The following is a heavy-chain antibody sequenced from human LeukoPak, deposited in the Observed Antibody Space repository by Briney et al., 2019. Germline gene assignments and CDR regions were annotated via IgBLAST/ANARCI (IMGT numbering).Heavy chain of an antibody. CDR1: GFTFSSYA. D-gene: IGHD1-7*01. CDR2: ISGSGGST. V-gene: IGHV3-23*01. Sequence: GGSLRLSCAASGFTFSSYAMHWVRQAPGKGLEWVSAISGSGGSTYYADSVKGRFTISRDNSKNTLYLQMNSLRAEDTAVYYCAKSLLELPRAGYDYWGQGTLVTVSS. J-gene: IGHJ4*02. CDR3: AKSLLELPRAGYDY.